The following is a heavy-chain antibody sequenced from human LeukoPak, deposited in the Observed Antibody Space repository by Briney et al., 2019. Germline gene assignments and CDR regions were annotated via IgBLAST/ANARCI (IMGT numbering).Heavy chain of an antibody. CDR3: ARGRTDYYVSGSYGYFDY. J-gene: IGHJ4*02. CDR2: IYSGGST. V-gene: IGHV3-53*01. CDR1: GFTVTSNY. D-gene: IGHD3-10*01. Sequence: GGSLRLSCAASGFTVTSNYMSWVRQAPGKGLEWVSVIYSGGSTDYADSVKGRFTISRDNSKNTLYLQMSSLSAEDTAVYYCARGRTDYYVSGSYGYFDYWGQGTLVSVSS.